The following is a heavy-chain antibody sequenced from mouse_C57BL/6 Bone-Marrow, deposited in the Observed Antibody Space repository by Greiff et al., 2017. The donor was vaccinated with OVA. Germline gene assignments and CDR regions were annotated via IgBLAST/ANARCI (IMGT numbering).Heavy chain of an antibody. V-gene: IGHV1-15*01. CDR1: GYTFTDYE. CDR3: TRGTAQATDY. CDR2: IDPETGGT. D-gene: IGHD3-2*02. J-gene: IGHJ2*01. Sequence: VQLQQSGAELVRPGASVTLSCRASGYTFTDYEMHWVKQTPVHGLEWIGAIDPETGGTAYNQKFKGKAILTADKSSSTAYMELRSLTSEDSAVYYCTRGTAQATDYWGQGTTLTVSS.